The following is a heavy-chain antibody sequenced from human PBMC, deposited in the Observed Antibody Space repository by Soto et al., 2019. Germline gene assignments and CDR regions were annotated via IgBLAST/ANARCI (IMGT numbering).Heavy chain of an antibody. J-gene: IGHJ4*02. CDR3: ARAGVVAATHLLH. Sequence: SVKVSCKASGGTFSSYTISWVRQAPGQGLEWMGRIIPILGIANYAQKFQGRVTITADKSTSTAYMELSSLRSEDTAVYYCARAGVVAATHLLHWGQGTLVTVSS. V-gene: IGHV1-69*02. D-gene: IGHD2-15*01. CDR1: GGTFSSYT. CDR2: IIPILGIA.